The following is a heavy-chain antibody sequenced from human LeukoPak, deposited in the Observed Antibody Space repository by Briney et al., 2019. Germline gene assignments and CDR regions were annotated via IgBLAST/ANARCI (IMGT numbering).Heavy chain of an antibody. CDR3: ARDRGLVTVEEEFDY. CDR2: IWYDGSNK. Sequence: GGSLRLSCAASGFTFSTYAMHWVRQAPGKGLEWVAVIWYDGSNKYYADSVKGRFTISRDNSKNTLYLQMNSLRAEDTAVYYCARDRGLVTVEEEFDYWGQGTLVTVSA. V-gene: IGHV3-33*08. J-gene: IGHJ4*02. CDR1: GFTFSTYA. D-gene: IGHD3/OR15-3a*01.